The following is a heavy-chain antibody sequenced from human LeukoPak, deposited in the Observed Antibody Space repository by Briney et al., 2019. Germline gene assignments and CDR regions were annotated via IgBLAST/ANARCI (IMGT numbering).Heavy chain of an antibody. CDR1: GFTFSSYA. J-gene: IGHJ4*02. V-gene: IGHV3-30*04. Sequence: GGSLRLSCAASGFTFSSYAMHWVRQAPGKGLEWVAVISYDGSNKYYADSVKGRFTISRDNSKNTLYLQMNSLRAEDTAVYYCARVRGSYYDSSGNTDYWGQGTLVTVSS. CDR2: ISYDGSNK. D-gene: IGHD3-22*01. CDR3: ARVRGSYYDSSGNTDY.